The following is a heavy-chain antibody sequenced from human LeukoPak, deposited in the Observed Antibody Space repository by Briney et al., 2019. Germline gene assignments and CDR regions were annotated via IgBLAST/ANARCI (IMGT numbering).Heavy chain of an antibody. CDR3: ASGSYNSGYTRPFDY. D-gene: IGHD3-22*01. V-gene: IGHV4-4*07. Sequence: PSETLSLTCTVSGGSISSYYWSWIRQPAGKGLEWIGRIYTSGSTNYNPSLKSRVTMSVDTSKNQFSLKLSSVTAADTAVYYCASGSYNSGYTRPFDYWGQGTLVTVSS. J-gene: IGHJ4*02. CDR1: GGSISSYY. CDR2: IYTSGST.